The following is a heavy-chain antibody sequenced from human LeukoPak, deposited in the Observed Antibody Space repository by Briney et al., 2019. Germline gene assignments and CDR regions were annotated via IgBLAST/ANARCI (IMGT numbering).Heavy chain of an antibody. CDR1: GFTVSTNY. Sequence: QSGGSLRLSCGASGFTVSTNYLSWVRQAPGKGLEWVSIIYSGGSTYCADSVKGRFTISRDNSKNTLYLQMNSLRAEDTAVYYCAREGEYYGSGCYCDYWGQGTLVTVSS. J-gene: IGHJ4*02. CDR3: AREGEYYGSGCYCDY. D-gene: IGHD3-10*01. CDR2: IYSGGST. V-gene: IGHV3-66*01.